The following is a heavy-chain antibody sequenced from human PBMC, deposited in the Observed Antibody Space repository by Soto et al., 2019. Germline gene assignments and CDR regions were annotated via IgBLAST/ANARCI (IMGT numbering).Heavy chain of an antibody. CDR3: ARERYQVLSDGMDV. V-gene: IGHV1-2*02. CDR2: LNPKSGGT. CDR1: GFTFSDYY. D-gene: IGHD2-2*01. J-gene: IGHJ6*02. Sequence: ASVKVSCKASGFTFSDYYMHWVREAPGQGLEWMGWLNPKSGGTTYAQRFQGRLTLSRDTSINTAYMELSRLSIDDTALYYCARERYQVLSDGMDVWGQGTTVTVSS.